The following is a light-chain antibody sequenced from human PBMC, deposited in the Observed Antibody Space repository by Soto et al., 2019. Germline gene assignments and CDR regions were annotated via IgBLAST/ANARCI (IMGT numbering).Light chain of an antibody. CDR3: HQYNHWLTWT. V-gene: IGKV1-6*01. J-gene: IGKJ1*01. Sequence: AVQMTQSPSSLSASVGDSITITCRASQDIRSDLGWYQQKPGRAPKLLIYDASSLQGGVPSRFSGSGSGTDFTLTISSLQSEDFAVYYCHQYNHWLTWTFGQGTKVDIK. CDR2: DAS. CDR1: QDIRSD.